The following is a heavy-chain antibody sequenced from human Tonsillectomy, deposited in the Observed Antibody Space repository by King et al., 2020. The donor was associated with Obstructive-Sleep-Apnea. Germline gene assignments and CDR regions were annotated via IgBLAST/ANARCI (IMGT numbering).Heavy chain of an antibody. V-gene: IGHV3-30*18. Sequence: VQLVESGGGVVQPGRSLRLSCAASGFTFSSYGMHWVRQAPGKGLEWVAVISYDGSNKYYADSVKGRFTISRDNSKNTLYLQMNSLRAEDTAVYYCAKTRRDRQLVLNYYYGMDVWGQGTTVTVSS. CDR1: GFTFSSYG. J-gene: IGHJ6*02. CDR3: AKTRRDRQLVLNYYYGMDV. CDR2: ISYDGSNK. D-gene: IGHD6-6*01.